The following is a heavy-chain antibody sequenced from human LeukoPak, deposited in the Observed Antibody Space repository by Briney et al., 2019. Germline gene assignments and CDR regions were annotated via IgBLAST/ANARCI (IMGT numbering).Heavy chain of an antibody. V-gene: IGHV3-49*04. CDR1: GFAFDDFA. Sequence: GGSLRLSCTTSGFAFDDFAMSWVRQPAGKGLEWVGFIRRRAYGGAAAYGASVKGRFIISRDDSKGIAYLQMNSLKTEDTAVYYCSRNGLVDFDYWGQGDRVIVSP. CDR2: IRRRAYGGAA. J-gene: IGHJ4*02. CDR3: SRNGLVDFDY.